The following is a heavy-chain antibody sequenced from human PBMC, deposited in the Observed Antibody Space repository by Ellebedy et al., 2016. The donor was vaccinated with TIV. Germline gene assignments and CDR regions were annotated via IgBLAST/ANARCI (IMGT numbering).Heavy chain of an antibody. D-gene: IGHD6-13*01. CDR3: ARGLDSSSPDYYYYYMDF. CDR2: INHSGST. Sequence: SETLSLTXAVYGGSFSGYYWSWIRQPPGKGLEWIGEINHSGSTNYNPSLKSRVTISVDTSKNQSSLKLSSVTAADTAVYYCARGLDSSSPDYYYYYMDFWGKGTTVTVSS. J-gene: IGHJ6*03. CDR1: GGSFSGYY. V-gene: IGHV4-34*01.